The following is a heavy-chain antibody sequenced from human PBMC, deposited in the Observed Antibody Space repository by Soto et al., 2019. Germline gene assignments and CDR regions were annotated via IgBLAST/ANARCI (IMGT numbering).Heavy chain of an antibody. CDR3: ARAPGGEYGFDY. CDR2: VIPILGTA. V-gene: IGHV1-69*01. CDR1: GGTFSSYA. J-gene: IGHJ4*02. D-gene: IGHD3-16*01. Sequence: QVQLVQSGAEVKKPGSSVKVSCKASGGTFSSYAISWVRQAPGQGLEWVGGVIPILGTANYAQQFQGRVTITADESTSTAYMELSSLRSEDTAVYYCARAPGGEYGFDYWGQGTLVTVSS.